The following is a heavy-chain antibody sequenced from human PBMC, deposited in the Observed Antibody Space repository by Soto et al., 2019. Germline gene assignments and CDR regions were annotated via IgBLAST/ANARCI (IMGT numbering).Heavy chain of an antibody. CDR3: VRQREHGDGGSCYPPEY. J-gene: IGHJ4*02. CDR1: GGSISSRNHH. Sequence: QLRLQESGPGLVKPSETLSLTCTVSGGSISSRNHHWGWIRQSPEKGLEWIGTLFYTGTTYYNPSLKSRVTMSVDTSKNQFSLNVRSMTAADTAVYYCVRQREHGDGGSCYPPEYWGQGTLVTISS. D-gene: IGHD2-15*01. CDR2: LFYTGTT. V-gene: IGHV4-39*01.